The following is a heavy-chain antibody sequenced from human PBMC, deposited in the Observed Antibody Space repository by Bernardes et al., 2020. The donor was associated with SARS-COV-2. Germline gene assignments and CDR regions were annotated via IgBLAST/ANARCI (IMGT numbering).Heavy chain of an antibody. CDR2: IKQDGTET. CDR1: GFSLSSYF. D-gene: IGHD6-13*01. V-gene: IGHV3-7*04. J-gene: IGHJ5*02. CDR3: ARDPYSSTWYGGGGWFDP. Sequence: GGSLRLSCAASGFSLSSYFMNWVRQAPGKGLEWVANIKQDGTETYYVDSVKGRFTISRDNAKNSVYLEMNSLTVEDTAVYFCARDPYSSTWYGGGGWFDPWRQGTLGTVSS.